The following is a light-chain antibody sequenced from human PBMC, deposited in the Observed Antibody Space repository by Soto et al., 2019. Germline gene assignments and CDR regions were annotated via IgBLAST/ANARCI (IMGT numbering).Light chain of an antibody. CDR1: SSDVGGYNY. Sequence: QSVLTQPPSGSGSPGQSVTISCTGTSSDVGGYNYVSWYQQHPGKAPKLMIYEVSKRPSGVPDRFSGSKSGNTASLTVSGFQAEDEADYYCSSYAGSNNLGVFGTGTKVTVL. J-gene: IGLJ1*01. CDR2: EVS. V-gene: IGLV2-8*01. CDR3: SSYAGSNNLGV.